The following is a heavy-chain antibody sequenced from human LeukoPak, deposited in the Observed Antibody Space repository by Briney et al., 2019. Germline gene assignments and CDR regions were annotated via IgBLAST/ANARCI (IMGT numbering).Heavy chain of an antibody. CDR3: ANRRNYASDY. J-gene: IGHJ4*02. CDR2: LINSGGTT. CDR1: GFTLSSYV. Sequence: PGGSLRLSCSASGFTLSSYVMSWVRQAPGKGLEWVSTLINSGGTTYYADSVKGRFTISRDNSKNALYLQMNSLRDEDTAIYYCANRRNYASDYWGQGTLVTVSS. V-gene: IGHV3-23*01. D-gene: IGHD1-14*01.